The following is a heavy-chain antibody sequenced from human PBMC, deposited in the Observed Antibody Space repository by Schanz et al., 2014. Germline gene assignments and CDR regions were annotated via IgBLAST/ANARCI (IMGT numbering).Heavy chain of an antibody. Sequence: QVQLLQSGAEVKKPGASVKVSCKASGYTFTGYYMHWVRQAPGQGLEWMGWINTNTGNPTYAQGFTGRFVFSLDTSVSTAYLQISFLKADDTAVFFCARGEANWGQYWGQGTLVTVSS. CDR2: INTNTGNP. CDR3: ARGEANWGQY. CDR1: GYTFTGYY. J-gene: IGHJ4*02. V-gene: IGHV7-4-1*02. D-gene: IGHD7-27*01.